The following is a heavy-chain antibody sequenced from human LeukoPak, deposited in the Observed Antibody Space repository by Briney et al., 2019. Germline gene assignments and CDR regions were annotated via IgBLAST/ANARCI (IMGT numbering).Heavy chain of an antibody. V-gene: IGHV7-4-1*02. J-gene: IGHJ6*02. Sequence: ASVKVSCKASGYTFTSYAMNWVRQAPGQGLEWMGWINTNTGNPTYAQGFTGRSVFSLDTSVSTAYLQISSLKAEDTAVYYCAREYDITRYYYYYGMDVWGQGTTVTVSS. CDR1: GYTFTSYA. D-gene: IGHD3-9*01. CDR3: AREYDITRYYYYYGMDV. CDR2: INTNTGNP.